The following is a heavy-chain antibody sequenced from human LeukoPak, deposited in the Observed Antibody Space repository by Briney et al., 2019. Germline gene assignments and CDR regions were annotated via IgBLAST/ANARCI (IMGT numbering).Heavy chain of an antibody. CDR2: INSDGSST. V-gene: IGHV3-74*01. CDR3: ARGLTYYDFWSGYWGPYYFDY. D-gene: IGHD3-3*01. CDR1: GFTFSGYW. Sequence: GGSLRLSCAASGFTFSGYWIHWVRQVPGKGLVWVSRINSDGSSTSYADSVKGRFTIFRDNAKNTLYLQMNSLRAEDTAVYYCARGLTYYDFWSGYWGPYYFDYWGQGTLVTVSS. J-gene: IGHJ4*02.